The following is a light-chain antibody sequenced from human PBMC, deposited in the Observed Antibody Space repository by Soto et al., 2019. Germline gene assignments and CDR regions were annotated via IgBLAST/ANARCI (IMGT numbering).Light chain of an antibody. CDR2: KAS. J-gene: IGKJ4*01. V-gene: IGKV1-5*03. CDR3: QQYNAYPLS. CDR1: QSLITW. Sequence: DIQMTQSPTTLSASVGDRVTITCRASQSLITWLAWYQQKPGKAPKLLIHKASSLGSGVPSRFSVSGSGTEFTLTISSLQPDDFATYYSQQYNAYPLSFGGGTKVEIK.